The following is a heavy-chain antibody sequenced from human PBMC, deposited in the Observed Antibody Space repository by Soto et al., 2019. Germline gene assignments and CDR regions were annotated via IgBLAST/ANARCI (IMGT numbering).Heavy chain of an antibody. CDR2: ISAYNGNT. V-gene: IGHV1-18*01. Sequence: QVQLVQSGAEVKKPGASVKVSCKASGYTFTSYGISWVRQAPGQGLEWMGWISAYNGNTNYAQKLQGRVTMTTDTAPRSAYMDLRSLRSDDTAVDYCVLAAQPYPYDPWRQGTLVTVSS. J-gene: IGHJ5*02. CDR3: VLAAQPYPYDP. CDR1: GYTFTSYG.